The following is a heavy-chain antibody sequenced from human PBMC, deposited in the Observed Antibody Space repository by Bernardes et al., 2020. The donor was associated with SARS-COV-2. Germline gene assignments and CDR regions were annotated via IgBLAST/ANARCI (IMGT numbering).Heavy chain of an antibody. CDR3: AHRRPSTWEGDWFDP. J-gene: IGHJ5*02. CDR2: ISSDDDK. V-gene: IGHV2-5*02. CDR1: GFSLSTSGVA. Sequence: SGPTLVKPTQTLTLTCTFSGFSLSTSGVAVGWIRQPPGKALEWLALISSDDDKRYSPTLKSRPTVTKDTSKNQVVLTLTNVDPLDTATYYCAHRRPSTWEGDWFDPWGQGTLVTVSS. D-gene: IGHD6-13*01.